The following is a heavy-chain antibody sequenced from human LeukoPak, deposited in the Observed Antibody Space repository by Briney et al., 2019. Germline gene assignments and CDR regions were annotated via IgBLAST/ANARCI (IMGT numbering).Heavy chain of an antibody. D-gene: IGHD6-19*01. CDR1: GFTFSNFW. CDR2: IDTDGSST. Sequence: PGGSLRLSCAVSGFTFSNFWMHWVRQAPGKGLVWVSRIDTDGSSTRYEDSVKGRFTISRDNAKNMLYLQMNSLRAEDTAVYYCAKDGSIAVAGTGDYWGQGTLVTVSS. J-gene: IGHJ4*02. V-gene: IGHV3-74*01. CDR3: AKDGSIAVAGTGDY.